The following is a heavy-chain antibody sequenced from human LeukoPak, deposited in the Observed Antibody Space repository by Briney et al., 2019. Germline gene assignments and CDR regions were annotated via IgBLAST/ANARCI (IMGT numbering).Heavy chain of an antibody. Sequence: GESLKISCKGSGYSFTSYWIGWVRQMPGKGLEWMGIIYPGDSDTRYSPSFQGQVTISADKSISTAYLQWSSLKASDTAMYYCAKTPRYCSGGSCYSGYYFDYWGQGTLVTVSS. D-gene: IGHD2-15*01. V-gene: IGHV5-51*01. CDR2: IYPGDSDT. CDR3: AKTPRYCSGGSCYSGYYFDY. CDR1: GYSFTSYW. J-gene: IGHJ4*02.